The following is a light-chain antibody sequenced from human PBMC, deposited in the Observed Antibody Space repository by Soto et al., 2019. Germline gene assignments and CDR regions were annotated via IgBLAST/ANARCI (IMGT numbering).Light chain of an antibody. CDR2: EDR. CDR3: CSFVDTGTYL. Sequence: QSVLAQPASVSGSPGQSITISCTGASGYVGTYSLVSWYQQHPGKAPKVVIYEDRRRPPGVSNRFSASKSGNTASLTISGLQSDDEADYYCCSFVDTGTYLFGSGTKVTVL. V-gene: IGLV2-23*01. J-gene: IGLJ1*01. CDR1: SGYVGTYSL.